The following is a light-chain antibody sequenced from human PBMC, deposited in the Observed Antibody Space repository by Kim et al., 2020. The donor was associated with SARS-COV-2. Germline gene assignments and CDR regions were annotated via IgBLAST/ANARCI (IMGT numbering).Light chain of an antibody. CDR2: GAS. CDR1: QSVSSSY. V-gene: IGKV3-20*01. Sequence: LSPGERATLSCRASQSVSSSYLAWDQQKPGQAPRLLSYGASSRATGIPDRFSGSGSGTDFTLTISRLEPEDFAVYYCQQYGSSPDTFGQGTKLEI. J-gene: IGKJ2*01. CDR3: QQYGSSPDT.